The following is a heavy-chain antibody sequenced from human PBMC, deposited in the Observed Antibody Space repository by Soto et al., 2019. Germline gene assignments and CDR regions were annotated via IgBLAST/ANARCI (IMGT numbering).Heavy chain of an antibody. CDR1: GFTFSNAW. V-gene: IGHV3-15*01. CDR3: TTDKGENWNDPYYYYYSMDV. CDR2: IKSKTDGGTT. Sequence: GGSLRLSCAASGFTFSNAWMSWVRQAPGKGLEWVGRIKSKTDGGTTDYAGPVKGRFTISRGESKNTLYLQMNSLKTEDTAVYYCTTDKGENWNDPYYYYYSMDVWGKGTTVTVSS. J-gene: IGHJ6*03. D-gene: IGHD1-1*01.